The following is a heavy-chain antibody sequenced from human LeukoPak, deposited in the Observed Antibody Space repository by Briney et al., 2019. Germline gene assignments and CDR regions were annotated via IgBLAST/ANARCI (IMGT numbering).Heavy chain of an antibody. Sequence: ASVKVSCKASGYTFTGYYMHWVRQAPGQGLEWMGWINPNSGGTNYAQKFQGRVTMTRDTSISTAYMELSRLRSDDTAVYYCTRDRDYYYYGMDVWGQGTTVTVSS. D-gene: IGHD3-10*01. CDR2: INPNSGGT. J-gene: IGHJ6*02. CDR1: GYTFTGYY. CDR3: TRDRDYYYYGMDV. V-gene: IGHV1-2*02.